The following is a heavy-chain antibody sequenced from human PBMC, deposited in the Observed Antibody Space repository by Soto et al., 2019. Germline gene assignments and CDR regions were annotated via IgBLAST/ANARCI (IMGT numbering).Heavy chain of an antibody. CDR1: GDSVSSKSAT. Sequence: SQTLSLTCAISGDSVSSKSATWNWIRQFPSRGLEWLGRTYYRSKWHNEYAVSVKSRITINPDTSKNQFSLQLNSVTPEDTAVYYCANMDDVWGQGTRVTVSS. J-gene: IGHJ4*02. V-gene: IGHV6-1*01. D-gene: IGHD3-10*02. CDR2: TYYRSKWHN. CDR3: ANMDDV.